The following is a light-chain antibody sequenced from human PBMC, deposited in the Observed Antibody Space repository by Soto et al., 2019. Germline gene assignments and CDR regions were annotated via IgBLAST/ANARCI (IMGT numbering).Light chain of an antibody. J-gene: IGKJ2*01. V-gene: IGKV2-30*01. CDR3: MQGKQWPYT. Sequence: DVVMTQSPLSLPVTLGQPASISCRSSQGLVFSDGNTYLNWFQQRPGQSPRRLIYKVSSRDYGVPDRFSGSGSCTDFTLKISRVEAEDVGLYYCMQGKQWPYTFGQGTKLEIQ. CDR1: QGLVFSDGNTY. CDR2: KVS.